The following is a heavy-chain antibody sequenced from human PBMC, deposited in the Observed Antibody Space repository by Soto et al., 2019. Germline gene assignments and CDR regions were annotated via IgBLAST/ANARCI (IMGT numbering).Heavy chain of an antibody. D-gene: IGHD2-15*01. CDR2: IYKSATT. CDR3: ARGRYCLTGRCFPNWFDS. Sequence: SETLSLTCSVSGDSISTVDYFWAWIRQPPGKALEYIGYIYKSATTYYNPSFEGRVAISLDTSKIHFSLNVTSVTAADTAVYFCARGRYCLTGRCFPNWFDSWGQGTLVTVSS. CDR1: GDSISTVDYF. J-gene: IGHJ5*01. V-gene: IGHV4-30-4*01.